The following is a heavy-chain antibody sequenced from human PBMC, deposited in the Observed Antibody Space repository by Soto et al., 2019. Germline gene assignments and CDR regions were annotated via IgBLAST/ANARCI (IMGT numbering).Heavy chain of an antibody. CDR1: GFTFSSYA. V-gene: IGHV3-23*01. CDR2: ITNSGGRT. CDR3: AKGGVDTAMVTYGMDV. Sequence: GGSLRLSCAASGFTFSSYAMNWVRQAPGKGLEWVSGITNSGGRTYYADSVKGRFTISRDNSKNTLYLQMNSLRAEDTALYSCAKGGVDTAMVTYGMDVWGQGTTVTVSS. D-gene: IGHD5-18*01. J-gene: IGHJ6*02.